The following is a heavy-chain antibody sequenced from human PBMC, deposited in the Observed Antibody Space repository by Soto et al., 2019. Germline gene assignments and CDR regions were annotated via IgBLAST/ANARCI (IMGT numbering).Heavy chain of an antibody. CDR3: AKGVVPAARGPMYNWFDP. D-gene: IGHD2-2*01. CDR2: ISGSGGST. V-gene: IGHV3-23*01. Sequence: GGSLRLSCAASGFTFSSYAMSWVRQAPGKGLEWVSAISGSGGSTYYADSVKGRFTISRDNSKNTLYLQMNSLRAEDTAVYYCAKGVVPAARGPMYNWFDPWGQGTLVTVSS. J-gene: IGHJ5*02. CDR1: GFTFSSYA.